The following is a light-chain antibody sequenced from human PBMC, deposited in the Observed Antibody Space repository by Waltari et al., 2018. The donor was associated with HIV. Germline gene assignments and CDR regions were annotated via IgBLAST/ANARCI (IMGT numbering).Light chain of an antibody. Sequence: QYVLTQPPSASGTPGQRVTISCSGSSSNIGSNNVNWYRQFPGTAAKLLSYRGRERPSGVPDRFSGSESGTSGCLAINGLQAEDDAHYYCAAWDDSRNAYVFGTGTKVTVL. CDR1: SSNIGSNN. V-gene: IGLV1-44*01. J-gene: IGLJ1*01. CDR2: RGR. CDR3: AAWDDSRNAYV.